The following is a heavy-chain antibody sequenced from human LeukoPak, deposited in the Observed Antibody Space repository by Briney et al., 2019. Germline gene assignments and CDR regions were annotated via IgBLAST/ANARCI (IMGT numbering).Heavy chain of an antibody. CDR3: ARVPRNLAVAGTDDY. D-gene: IGHD6-19*01. CDR2: IVVGSGNT. Sequence: SVKVSCKASGFTFTSSAVQWVRQARGQRLGWIGWIVVGSGNTNYAQKFQGRVTITADESTSTAYMELSSLRSEDTAVYYCARVPRNLAVAGTDDYWGQGTLVTVSS. CDR1: GFTFTSSA. V-gene: IGHV1-58*01. J-gene: IGHJ4*02.